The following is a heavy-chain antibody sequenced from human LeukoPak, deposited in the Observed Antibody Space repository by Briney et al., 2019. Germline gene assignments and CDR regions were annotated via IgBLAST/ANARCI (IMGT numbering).Heavy chain of an antibody. D-gene: IGHD3-10*01. J-gene: IGHJ5*02. CDR3: ATLAMVGGVIPRFDP. Sequence: PSETLSLTCAVYGGSFSGYYWSWIRQPPGKGLEWIGEINHSGSTNYNPSLKSRGTISVDTSKNQFSLKLNSVTAADTAVYYCATLAMVGGVIPRFDPWGQGTLVTVSS. V-gene: IGHV4-34*01. CDR1: GGSFSGYY. CDR2: INHSGST.